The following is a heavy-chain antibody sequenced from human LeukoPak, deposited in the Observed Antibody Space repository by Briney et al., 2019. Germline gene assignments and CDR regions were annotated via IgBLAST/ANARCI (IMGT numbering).Heavy chain of an antibody. D-gene: IGHD3-22*01. CDR1: GYSFTSYW. CDR2: IYPGDSDT. V-gene: IGHV5-51*01. CDR3: ARRITTNNGRYFDY. Sequence: GESLKISCKGSGYSFTSYWIGCVRPMPGKGLEWMGIIYPGDSDTRYSPSFQGQVTISADKSISTAYLQWSSLEASDTAMYYCARRITTNNGRYFDYWGQGTLVTVCS. J-gene: IGHJ4*02.